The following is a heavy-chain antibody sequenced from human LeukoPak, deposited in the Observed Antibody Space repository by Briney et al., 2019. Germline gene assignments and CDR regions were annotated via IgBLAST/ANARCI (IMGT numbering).Heavy chain of an antibody. CDR3: ERGENYFDNSAYDY. CDR1: GGSFSSYY. D-gene: IGHD3-22*01. J-gene: IGHJ4*02. V-gene: IGHV4-34*01. Sequence: SETLSLTCAVYGGSFSSYYWYWIRQPPGKGLEWIGEINHSGTTNYNQSLKSRVTISVETSNNHFSLRLSAVTAADTPVYSCERGENYFDNSAYDYWGQGTLVTVSS. CDR2: INHSGTT.